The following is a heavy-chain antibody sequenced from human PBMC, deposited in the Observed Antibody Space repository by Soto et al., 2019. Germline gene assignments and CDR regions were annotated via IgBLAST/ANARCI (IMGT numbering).Heavy chain of an antibody. J-gene: IGHJ4*02. CDR1: GFTFSSYW. D-gene: IGHD1-1*01. V-gene: IGHV3-7*01. CDR3: ARTGDRHHDFLDY. CDR2: INQDGNED. Sequence: GVSLRLSCAASGFTFSSYWMNWVRQAPGKGLEWVANINQDGNEDNLLDSVKGRFTISRDNAKNSLFLQMNSLRVDDTAVYYGARTGDRHHDFLDYWGKGAMVTVSS.